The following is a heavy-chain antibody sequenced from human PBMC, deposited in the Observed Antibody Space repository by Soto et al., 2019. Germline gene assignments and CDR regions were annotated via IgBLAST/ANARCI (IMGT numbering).Heavy chain of an antibody. Sequence: AGSLTLSCPPSGFTVSINYISWVRQAPGKGLEWLSAIYTDDSKYYSDSVKRRLNIYRQKYKNTIYLQMNSPRAEDMAVYYWTSGTSGSSAAIDRGQGSMVIVSS. CDR3: TSGTSGSSAAID. J-gene: IGHJ4*02. D-gene: IGHD2-2*01. CDR2: IYTDDSK. CDR1: GFTVSINY. V-gene: IGHV3-53*04.